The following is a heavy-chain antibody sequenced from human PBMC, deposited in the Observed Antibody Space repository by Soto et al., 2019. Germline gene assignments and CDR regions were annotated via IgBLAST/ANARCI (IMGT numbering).Heavy chain of an antibody. Sequence: GRSLRLSCAASGFTFSSYAMSWVRQAPGKGLEWVSAISGSGGSTYYADSVKGRFTISRDNSKNTLYLQMNSLRAEDTAVYYYAKDAYYDILTGLNFDYWGQGTLVTVSS. CDR1: GFTFSSYA. CDR2: ISGSGGST. CDR3: AKDAYYDILTGLNFDY. D-gene: IGHD3-9*01. J-gene: IGHJ4*02. V-gene: IGHV3-23*01.